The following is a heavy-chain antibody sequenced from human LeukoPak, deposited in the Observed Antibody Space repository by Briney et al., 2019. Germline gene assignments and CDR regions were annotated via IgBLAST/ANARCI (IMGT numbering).Heavy chain of an antibody. Sequence: PGGSLRLSCAASGFTFSDSYMTWIRQAPGKGLELLSYISGSSSVVNYIDSVRGRFTISRDNAKNSLYLHMNSLTVEDTAVYYCSRDPRHNDYWGQGTLVTVSS. J-gene: IGHJ4*02. CDR1: GFTFSDSY. CDR3: SRDPRHNDY. V-gene: IGHV3-11*01. CDR2: ISGSSSVV.